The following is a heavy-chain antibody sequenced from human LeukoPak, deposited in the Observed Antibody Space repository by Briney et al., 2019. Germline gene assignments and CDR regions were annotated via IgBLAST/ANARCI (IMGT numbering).Heavy chain of an antibody. J-gene: IGHJ4*02. D-gene: IGHD6-13*01. Sequence: ASVKVSXKASGYTFTSYGISWVRQAPGQGLEWMGWISAYNGNTKYAQKLQGRVTMTTDTSTSTAYVELRSLRSDDTAVYYCSRIAAAGTFFDYWGQGTLVTVSS. V-gene: IGHV1-18*01. CDR3: SRIAAAGTFFDY. CDR2: ISAYNGNT. CDR1: GYTFTSYG.